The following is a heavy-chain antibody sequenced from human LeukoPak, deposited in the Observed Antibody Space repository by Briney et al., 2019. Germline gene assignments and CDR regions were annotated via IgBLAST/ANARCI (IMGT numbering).Heavy chain of an antibody. CDR2: ISGRSSTI. Sequence: GGSLRLSCAASAFTFSDYSMNWVRQAPGKGLEWVSYISGRSSTIYYADSVRGRFTISRDNAKNLMYLQMNSLRAEDTAVYYCARDRIKSGSYYFDYWGQGTLVTVSS. CDR1: AFTFSDYS. V-gene: IGHV3-48*01. J-gene: IGHJ4*02. CDR3: ARDRIKSGSYYFDY. D-gene: IGHD1-26*01.